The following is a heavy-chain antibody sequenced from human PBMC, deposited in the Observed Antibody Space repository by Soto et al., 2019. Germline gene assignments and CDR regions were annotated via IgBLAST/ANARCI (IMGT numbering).Heavy chain of an antibody. Sequence: QVQLVQSGAEVKKPGASVKVSCKASGYTFTSYGISWVRQAPGQGLEWMGWISAYNGNTNYAQKLQGRVTMTTDTSKSTAYMEQRSLRSDDTAVYYCARVPYSSSSRSGGWFDPWGQGTLVTGSS. CDR1: GYTFTSYG. CDR3: ARVPYSSSSRSGGWFDP. D-gene: IGHD6-6*01. CDR2: ISAYNGNT. J-gene: IGHJ5*02. V-gene: IGHV1-18*01.